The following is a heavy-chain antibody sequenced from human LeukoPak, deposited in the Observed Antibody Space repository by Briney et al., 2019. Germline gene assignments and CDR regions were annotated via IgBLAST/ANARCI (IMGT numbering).Heavy chain of an antibody. J-gene: IGHJ4*02. V-gene: IGHV1-69*04. CDR3: ASGPYYYDSGVFDY. CDR2: IIPILGIA. CDR1: GGTFSSYA. D-gene: IGHD3-22*01. Sequence: SVKVSCKASGGTFSSYAISWVRQAPGQGLEWMGRIIPILGIANYAQKFQGRVTITADKSTSTAYMELSSLRSEDTAVYYCASGPYYYDSGVFDYWGQGTPVTVSS.